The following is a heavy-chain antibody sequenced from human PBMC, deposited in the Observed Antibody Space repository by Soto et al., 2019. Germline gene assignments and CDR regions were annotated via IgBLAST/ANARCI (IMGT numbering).Heavy chain of an antibody. V-gene: IGHV1-46*01. D-gene: IGHD5-18*01. J-gene: IGHJ6*02. CDR2: FNPTGDTA. Sequence: ASVKVSCKAPADTFTSNYIHWVRQAPGQGLEWMGIFNPTGDTASYAQKLQGRVTMTRDTSTGTAYMELGSLRSEDTAVYYCARGGRIVDTGIGYYYYHAMGVWGQGTTVTVSS. CDR1: ADTFTSNY. CDR3: ARGGRIVDTGIGYYYYHAMGV.